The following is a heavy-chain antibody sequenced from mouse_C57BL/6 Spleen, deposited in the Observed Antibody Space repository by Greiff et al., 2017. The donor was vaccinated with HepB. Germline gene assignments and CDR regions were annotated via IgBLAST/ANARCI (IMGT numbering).Heavy chain of an antibody. V-gene: IGHV5-9*01. CDR2: ISGGGGNT. Sequence: DVKLVESGGGLVKPGGSLKLSCAASGFTFSSYTMSWVRQTPEKRLEWVATISGGGGNTYYPDSVKGRFTISRDNAKNTLYLQMSSLRSEDTALYYCARQDSSGPWFAYWGQGTLVTVSA. CDR3: ARQDSSGPWFAY. D-gene: IGHD3-2*02. CDR1: GFTFSSYT. J-gene: IGHJ3*01.